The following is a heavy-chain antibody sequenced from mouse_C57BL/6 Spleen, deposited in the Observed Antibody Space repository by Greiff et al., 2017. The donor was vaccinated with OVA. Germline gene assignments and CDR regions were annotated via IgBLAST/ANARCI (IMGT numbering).Heavy chain of an antibody. Sequence: EVMLVESGEGLVKPGGSLKLSCAASGFTFSSYAMSWVRQTPEKRLEWVAYISSGGDYIYYADTVKGRFTISRDNARNTLYLQMSSLKSEDTAMYYCTRDLNYYGSNYFDYWGQGTTLTVSS. CDR3: TRDLNYYGSNYFDY. D-gene: IGHD1-1*01. V-gene: IGHV5-9-1*02. CDR2: ISSGGDYI. CDR1: GFTFSSYA. J-gene: IGHJ2*01.